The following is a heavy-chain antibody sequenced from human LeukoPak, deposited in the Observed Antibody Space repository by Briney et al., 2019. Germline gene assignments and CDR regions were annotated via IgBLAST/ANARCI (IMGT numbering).Heavy chain of an antibody. V-gene: IGHV3-7*01. CDR1: GFTFSTSW. CDR2: IKQDGSEK. CDR3: ARDMAKWGST. D-gene: IGHD7-27*01. J-gene: IGHJ4*02. Sequence: GGPLRLSCAASGFTFSTSWMHWVRQAPGKGLEWVANIKQDGSEKYYVDSVKGRFTISRDNAKNSLYLQMNSLRAEDSAVYYCARDMAKWGSTWGQGTLVTVSS.